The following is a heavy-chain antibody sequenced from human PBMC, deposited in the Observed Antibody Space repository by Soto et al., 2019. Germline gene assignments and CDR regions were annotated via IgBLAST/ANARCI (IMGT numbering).Heavy chain of an antibody. J-gene: IGHJ6*02. CDR1: GFTFSNAW. CDR2: FKSKADGGTT. D-gene: IGHD6-25*01. Sequence: QLVESGGGLVKSGGSLRLSCAASGFTFSNAWMNWVRQAPGKGLEWVGRFKSKADGGTTDYAAPVKGRFTISRDDSTNMLYLQMNSLKIEDTGVYYCPTDLAADDMDVWGQGTTVTVSS. CDR3: PTDLAADDMDV. V-gene: IGHV3-15*07.